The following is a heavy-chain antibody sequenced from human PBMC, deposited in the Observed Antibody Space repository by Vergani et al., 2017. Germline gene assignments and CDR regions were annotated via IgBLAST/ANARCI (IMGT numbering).Heavy chain of an antibody. CDR2: RRNKAKSYST. D-gene: IGHD6-13*01. CDR1: GFTFSDHY. Sequence: EVQLVESGGGLVQPGGSLRVSCAASGFTFSDHYIDGVRQAPGKGLEWVGRRRNKAKSYSTEYAASGKGRFTISRDESRNSLYLQMYSLRTEATAVYYCTSCLTYSSSRYDAFDIWGQGAMVTVSA. V-gene: IGHV3-72*01. CDR3: TSCLTYSSSRYDAFDI. J-gene: IGHJ3*02.